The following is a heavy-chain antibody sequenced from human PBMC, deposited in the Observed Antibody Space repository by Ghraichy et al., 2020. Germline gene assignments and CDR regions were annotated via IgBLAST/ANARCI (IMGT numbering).Heavy chain of an antibody. V-gene: IGHV4-31*03. J-gene: IGHJ4*02. D-gene: IGHD4-23*01. CDR2: IYYSGST. Sequence: SETLSLTCTVSGGSISSGGYYWSWIRQHPGKGLEWIGYIYYSGSTYYNPSLKSRVTISVDTSKNQFSLKLSSVTAADTAVYYCARDGATSYGGNSPFDYWGQGTLVTVSS. CDR3: ARDGATSYGGNSPFDY. CDR1: GGSISSGGYY.